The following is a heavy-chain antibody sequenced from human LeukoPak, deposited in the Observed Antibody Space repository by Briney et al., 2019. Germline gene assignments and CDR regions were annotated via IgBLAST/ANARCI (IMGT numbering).Heavy chain of an antibody. Sequence: SETLSLTCTVSGGSISSGSHYWSWIRQPAGKGLEWIGRIYTSGSTNYNPSLKSRVTISVDTSKNQFSLKLSSVTAADTAVYYCARTGLRFDYWGQGTLVTVSS. D-gene: IGHD5-12*01. CDR1: GGSISSGSHY. J-gene: IGHJ4*02. CDR3: ARTGLRFDY. V-gene: IGHV4-61*02. CDR2: IYTSGST.